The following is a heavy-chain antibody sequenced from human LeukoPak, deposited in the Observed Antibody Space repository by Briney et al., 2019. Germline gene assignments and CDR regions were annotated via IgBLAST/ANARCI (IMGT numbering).Heavy chain of an antibody. V-gene: IGHV4-61*05. Sequence: SETLSLTCTVSGGSISSSSYYWGWIRQPPGKGLEWIGYIYYSGSTNYNPSLKSRVTISVDTSKNQFSLKLSSVTAADTAVYYCARVDYDILTGYYKAWFDPWGQGTLVTVSS. CDR3: ARVDYDILTGYYKAWFDP. CDR2: IYYSGST. D-gene: IGHD3-9*01. J-gene: IGHJ5*02. CDR1: GGSISSSSYY.